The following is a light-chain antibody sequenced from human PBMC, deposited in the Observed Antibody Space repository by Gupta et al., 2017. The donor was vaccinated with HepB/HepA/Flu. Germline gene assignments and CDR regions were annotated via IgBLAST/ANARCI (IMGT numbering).Light chain of an antibody. J-gene: IGKJ2*03. V-gene: IGKV3-11*01. Sequence: ATLSLSPEERATLSCRARPSVGGYLAWYQQKPGQAPSRLIYNTYDRATGVPDRFSGSGSGTDFTLTITSPEPVAFGIYYCQHRSDWPASFGPGSKVEI. CDR2: NTY. CDR1: PSVGGY. CDR3: QHRSDWPAS.